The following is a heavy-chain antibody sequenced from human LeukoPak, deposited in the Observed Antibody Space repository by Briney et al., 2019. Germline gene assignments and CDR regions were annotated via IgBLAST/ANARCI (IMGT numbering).Heavy chain of an antibody. CDR1: KFTINIYA. CDR2: ITVNSGGT. CDR3: AKDPTDDYVGACDM. Sequence: PGGSLRLSCAPSKFTINIYAMTWVRQAPGKGLEWVSSITVNSGGTDYADSVKGRFTISRDNSKNTLYLQMNSLRAEDTAVYDCAKDPTDDYVGACDMWDQGTMVTVSS. J-gene: IGHJ3*02. D-gene: IGHD4-17*01. V-gene: IGHV3-23*01.